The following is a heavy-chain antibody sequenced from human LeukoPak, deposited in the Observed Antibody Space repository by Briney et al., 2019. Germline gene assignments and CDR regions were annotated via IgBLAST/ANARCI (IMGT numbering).Heavy chain of an antibody. CDR3: ARGPPYIVVVTAIGFFDS. D-gene: IGHD2-21*02. CDR1: GGSISNGDHY. CDR2: IYYSGST. Sequence: PSETLSLTCTVSGGSISNGDHYWSWIRQHPGKGLEWIGHIYYSGSTYYNPSLKSRVTISVDTSKNQFSLKLSSVTAADTAVYYCARGPPYIVVVTAIGFFDSWGQGTLVTVSS. V-gene: IGHV4-31*03. J-gene: IGHJ4*02.